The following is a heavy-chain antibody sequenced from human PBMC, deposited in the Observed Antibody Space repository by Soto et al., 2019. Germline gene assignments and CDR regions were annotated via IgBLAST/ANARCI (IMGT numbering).Heavy chain of an antibody. V-gene: IGHV1-46*01. CDR1: GYTFTSYY. D-gene: IGHD6-6*01. CDR3: ARVLSSSYGDWFGP. Sequence: SMKVSCKASGYTFTSYYMHWVRRAPGQGLEWMGIINPSGGSTSYAQKFQGRVTMTRDTSASTVYMELSSLRSEDTAVYYCARVLSSSYGDWFGPRDKQTLVTVSS. J-gene: IGHJ5*02. CDR2: INPSGGST.